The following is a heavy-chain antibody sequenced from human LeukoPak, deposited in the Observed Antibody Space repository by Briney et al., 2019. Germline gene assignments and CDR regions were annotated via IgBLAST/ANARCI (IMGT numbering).Heavy chain of an antibody. Sequence: GGSLRLSCAASGFTFSSYWMSWVRQPPGKGLEWVDNIKQDGSEKYYVDSVKGRFTISRDNAKNSLYLQMNSLRAEDTAVYYCARVTYYYDSSGYYGDYWGQGTLVTVSS. CDR3: ARVTYYYDSSGYYGDY. CDR2: IKQDGSEK. CDR1: GFTFSSYW. J-gene: IGHJ4*02. V-gene: IGHV3-7*01. D-gene: IGHD3-22*01.